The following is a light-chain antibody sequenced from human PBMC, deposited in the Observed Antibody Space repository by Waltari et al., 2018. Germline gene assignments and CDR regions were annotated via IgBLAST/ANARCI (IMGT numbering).Light chain of an antibody. V-gene: IGKV3-15*01. CDR2: GAS. Sequence: IVMTQSPATLSVSPGEGATLSCKASPSLNSNLAWYQQKPGQLPRLLIYGASTRATGIPARFSGSGSGTEFTLTISSLQAEDFAVYYCQERGRTFGQGTKVEIK. J-gene: IGKJ1*01. CDR1: PSLNSN. CDR3: QERGRT.